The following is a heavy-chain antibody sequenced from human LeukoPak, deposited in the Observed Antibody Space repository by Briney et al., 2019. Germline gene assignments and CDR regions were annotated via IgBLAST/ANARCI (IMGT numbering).Heavy chain of an antibody. D-gene: IGHD6-19*01. CDR3: ARGAPPYSGWYMFDY. CDR2: ISYDGSNK. J-gene: IGHJ4*02. CDR1: GFTFSSYA. V-gene: IGHV3-30-3*01. Sequence: GRSMRLSCAASGFTFSSYAMHWVRQAPGKGLEWVAVISYDGSNKYYADSVKGRFTISRDNSKNTLYLQMNSLRAEDTAVYYCARGAPPYSGWYMFDYWGQGTLVTVSS.